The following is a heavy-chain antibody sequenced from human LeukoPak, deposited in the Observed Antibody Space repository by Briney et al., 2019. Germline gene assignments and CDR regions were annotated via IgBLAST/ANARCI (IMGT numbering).Heavy chain of an antibody. CDR3: ARDALGYSYGDY. D-gene: IGHD5-18*01. Sequence: GGSLRLSCAASGFTFSSYGMHWVRQAPGKGLEWVAVIWYDGSNKYYADSVKGRFTISRDNSKNTLYLQMNGLRAEDTAVYYCARDALGYSYGDYWGQGTLVTVSS. J-gene: IGHJ4*02. CDR2: IWYDGSNK. V-gene: IGHV3-33*01. CDR1: GFTFSSYG.